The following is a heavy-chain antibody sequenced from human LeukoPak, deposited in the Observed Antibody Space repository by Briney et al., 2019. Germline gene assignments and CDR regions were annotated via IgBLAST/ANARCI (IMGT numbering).Heavy chain of an antibody. V-gene: IGHV4-34*01. J-gene: IGHJ4*02. D-gene: IGHD6-13*01. Sequence: PSETLSLTCAVYGGSFSGYYWSWIRQPPGKGLEWIGEINHSGSTNYNPSLKSRVTISEDTSKNQFYLKLSSVTAADTAVYYCARGVYSSSRYIDWGQGTLVTVSS. CDR3: ARGVYSSSRYID. CDR1: GGSFSGYY. CDR2: INHSGST.